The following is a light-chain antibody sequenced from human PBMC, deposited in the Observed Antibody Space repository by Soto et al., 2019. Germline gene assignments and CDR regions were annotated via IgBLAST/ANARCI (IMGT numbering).Light chain of an antibody. Sequence: EIVLTQSPDTLSLSPGERATLSCRASQSVSSSSLAWYQQKRGQAPRLLIHGASSRATGIPDRFSGSGSGADFTLTISRLEPEDFAVYYCQQYGSSPRTFGQGTKVEVK. J-gene: IGKJ1*01. CDR2: GAS. CDR1: QSVSSSS. V-gene: IGKV3-20*01. CDR3: QQYGSSPRT.